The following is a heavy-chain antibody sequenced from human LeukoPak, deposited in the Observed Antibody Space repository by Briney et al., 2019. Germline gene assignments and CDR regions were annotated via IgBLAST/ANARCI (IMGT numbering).Heavy chain of an antibody. V-gene: IGHV4-38-2*02. Sequence: SETLSLTCTVSGYSISSGYYWGWIRQPPGKGLEWMGSIYHSGSTYYNASLKSRVTISVDTSKNQFSLKLSSVTAADTAVYYCARDTDGYNYFDYWGQGTLVTVSS. J-gene: IGHJ4*02. CDR3: ARDTDGYNYFDY. D-gene: IGHD5-24*01. CDR1: GYSISSGYY. CDR2: IYHSGST.